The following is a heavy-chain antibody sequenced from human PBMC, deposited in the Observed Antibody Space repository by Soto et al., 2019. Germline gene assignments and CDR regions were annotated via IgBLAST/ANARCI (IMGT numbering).Heavy chain of an antibody. CDR1: GFFLRDFG. D-gene: IGHD3-22*01. CDR3: ARDEADYYDSSGYPDY. CDR2: IWYDGSNT. Sequence: GGSLRLSCVASGFFLRDFGMHWVRQAPGKGLEWVSVIWYDGSNTYQGESVKGRFTISRDNSKNTLYLQMNSLRAEDTAVYYCARDEADYYDSSGYPDYWGQGTLVTVSS. J-gene: IGHJ4*02. V-gene: IGHV3-33*01.